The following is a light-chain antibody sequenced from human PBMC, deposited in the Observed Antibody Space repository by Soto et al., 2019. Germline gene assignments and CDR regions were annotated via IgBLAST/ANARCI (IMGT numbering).Light chain of an antibody. CDR2: KAS. CDR3: QQYDRFPYT. CDR1: QSINSR. Sequence: DIQMTQSPSTLSASIGDTVISTCRASQSINSRLAWYQQKPGKAPKLLIHKASTLESGVPSRFSGSESGTEFTLTISSLQPDDFATFYCQQYDRFPYTFGQGTKLEIK. V-gene: IGKV1-5*03. J-gene: IGKJ2*01.